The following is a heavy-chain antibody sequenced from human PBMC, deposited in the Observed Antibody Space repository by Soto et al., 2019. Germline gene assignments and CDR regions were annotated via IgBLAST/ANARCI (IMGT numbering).Heavy chain of an antibody. D-gene: IGHD1-26*01. CDR1: GFTFNTYG. V-gene: IGHV3-33*01. Sequence: QVQLVESGGGVVQPGRSLRLSCAASGFTFNTYGMHWVRQAPGKGLEWVAVIYYDGRNKYYADSVKGRFTISRDNSKNTLNLHMNSLRVEDTAVYYRARDLGELWPSVGGYWGQGTLVTVSS. CDR2: IYYDGRNK. J-gene: IGHJ4*02. CDR3: ARDLGELWPSVGGY.